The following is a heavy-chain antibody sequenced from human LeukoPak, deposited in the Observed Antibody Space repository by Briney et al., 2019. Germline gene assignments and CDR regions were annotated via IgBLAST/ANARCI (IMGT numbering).Heavy chain of an antibody. J-gene: IGHJ4*02. V-gene: IGHV3-48*02. CDR3: TRDPDALDY. CDR1: GFSLNSYS. CDR2: IRSSGSTI. Sequence: PGGSLRLSCAASGFSLNSYSMNWVRQAPGKGLEWVAYIRSSGSTIYYADSVKGRFTISRDTAKNSPYLQMNSLRDEDTAVYYCTRDPDALDYWGQGTLVTVSS.